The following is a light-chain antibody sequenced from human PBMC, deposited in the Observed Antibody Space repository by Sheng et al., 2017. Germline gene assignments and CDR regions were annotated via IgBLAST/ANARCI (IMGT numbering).Light chain of an antibody. J-gene: IGKJ4*01. CDR3: QQYENLPLS. V-gene: IGKV1-33*01. Sequence: DIQMTQSPSSLSASIGDRVTISCQASQDINNYLSWYQLKPGLAPKLLIYAASNLETGVPSRFRGSGSGTRFTFTISSLQSEDSATYYCQQYENLPLSFGGGTRVEIK. CDR1: QDINNY. CDR2: AAS.